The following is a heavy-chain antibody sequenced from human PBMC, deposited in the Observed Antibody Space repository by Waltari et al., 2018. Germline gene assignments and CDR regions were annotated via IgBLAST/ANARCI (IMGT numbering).Heavy chain of an antibody. CDR1: GGSISSSSYY. J-gene: IGHJ4*02. CDR2: IYYSGST. V-gene: IGHV4-39*07. CDR3: ARDLPTSSWYPLFDY. D-gene: IGHD6-13*01. Sequence: QLQLQESGPGLVKPSETLSLTCTVSGGSISSSSYYWGWIRQPPGKGLEWIGSIYYSGSTYYNPSLKSRVTRSVDTSKNQFSLKLSSVTAADTAVYYCARDLPTSSWYPLFDYWGQGTLVTVSS.